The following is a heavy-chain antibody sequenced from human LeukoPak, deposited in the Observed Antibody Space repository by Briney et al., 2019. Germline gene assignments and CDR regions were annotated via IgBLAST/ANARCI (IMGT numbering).Heavy chain of an antibody. CDR3: AKEISGYSYGYLFDY. D-gene: IGHD5-18*01. CDR1: GFTFSNFG. CDR2: IRYDGSNK. J-gene: IGHJ4*02. Sequence: GGSLRLSCAASGFTFSNFGMHWVRQAPGKGLEWVAFIRYDGSNKYYADSVKGRFTISRDNSKNTLYLQMNSLRAEDTAVYYCAKEISGYSYGYLFDYWGQGTLVTVSS. V-gene: IGHV3-30*02.